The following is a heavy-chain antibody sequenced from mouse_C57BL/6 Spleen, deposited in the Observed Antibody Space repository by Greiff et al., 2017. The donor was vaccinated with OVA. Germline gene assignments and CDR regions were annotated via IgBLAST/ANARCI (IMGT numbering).Heavy chain of an antibody. D-gene: IGHD3-3*01. CDR2: ISSGGSYT. CDR3: ARPEGTSSFDY. CDR1: GFTFSSYG. J-gene: IGHJ2*01. V-gene: IGHV5-6*01. Sequence: EVQGVESGGDLVKPGGSLKLSCAASGFTFSSYGMSWVRQTPDKRLEWVATISSGGSYTYYPDSVKGRFTISRDNAKNTLYLQMSSLKSEDTAMYYCARPEGTSSFDYWGQGTTLTVSS.